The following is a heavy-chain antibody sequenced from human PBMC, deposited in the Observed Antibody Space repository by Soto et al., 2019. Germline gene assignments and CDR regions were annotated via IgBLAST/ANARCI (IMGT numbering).Heavy chain of an antibody. V-gene: IGHV4-38-2*01. Sequence: SETLSLTCAVSGYSISSGYYWGWIRQPPGKGLEWIGSIYHSGSTYYNPSLKSRVTISVDTSKNQFSLKLSSVTAADTAVYYFARVGGYCSSTSCYYYYGMDVWGQGTTVTVSS. D-gene: IGHD2-2*01. CDR3: ARVGGYCSSTSCYYYYGMDV. CDR1: GYSISSGYY. J-gene: IGHJ6*02. CDR2: IYHSGST.